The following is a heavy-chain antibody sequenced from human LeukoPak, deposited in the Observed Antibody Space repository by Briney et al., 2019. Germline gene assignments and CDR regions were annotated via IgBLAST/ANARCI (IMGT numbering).Heavy chain of an antibody. V-gene: IGHV3-21*01. Sequence: AGGSPRLSCEVSGFTLSRYSMNWVRQAPGKGLEWVSAISTDSDYIYYGDSVKGRFTVSRDNAKNSLYLQMNSLRAEDTALYYCVRASYSSTWYLDSWGQGTPVTVSS. CDR1: GFTLSRYS. J-gene: IGHJ4*02. CDR3: VRASYSSTWYLDS. D-gene: IGHD6-13*01. CDR2: ISTDSDYI.